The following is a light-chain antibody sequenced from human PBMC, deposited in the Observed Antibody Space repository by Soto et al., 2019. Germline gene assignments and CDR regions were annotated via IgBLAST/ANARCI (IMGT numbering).Light chain of an antibody. V-gene: IGKV2-40*01. Sequence: IVMTQTPLSLPVTPGEPASISCRSSQSLLDSDDGNTYLDWYLQKPGQSPQLLIYTVSYRASGVPDRFSGSGSGTDFTLKISRVEAEDVGVYYCMQRIEVPLTFGGGTKVDIK. CDR3: MQRIEVPLT. CDR2: TVS. CDR1: QSLLDSDDGNTY. J-gene: IGKJ4*01.